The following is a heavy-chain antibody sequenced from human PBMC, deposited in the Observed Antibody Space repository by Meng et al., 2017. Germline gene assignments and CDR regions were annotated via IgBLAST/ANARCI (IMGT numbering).Heavy chain of an antibody. CDR3: ARGLRIGPDY. V-gene: IGHV3-23*01. Sequence: GESLKISCAASGFTFSSYAMSWVRQAPGKGLEWVSAISGSGGSTYYADSVKGRFTISRDNSKNTLFLHMNSLRIGDTAVYYCARGLRIGPDYWGQGTLVTVSS. CDR1: GFTFSSYA. J-gene: IGHJ4*02. CDR2: ISGSGGST. D-gene: IGHD3/OR15-3a*01.